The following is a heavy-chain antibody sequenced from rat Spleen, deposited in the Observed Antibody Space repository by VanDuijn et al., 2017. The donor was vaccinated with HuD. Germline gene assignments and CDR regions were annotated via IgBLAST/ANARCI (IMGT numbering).Heavy chain of an antibody. J-gene: IGHJ4*01. V-gene: IGHV5-29*01. D-gene: IGHD1-11*01. CDR1: GFTFSDYY. CDR2: ISYDGSST. Sequence: EVQLVESDGGLVQPGRSLKLSCAASGFTFSDYYMAWVRQAPTKGLEWVATISYDGSSTYYRDSVKGRFTISRDNAKSTLYLQMDSLRSEDTATYYCARQTTEGMDAWGQGASVTVSS. CDR3: ARQTTEGMDA.